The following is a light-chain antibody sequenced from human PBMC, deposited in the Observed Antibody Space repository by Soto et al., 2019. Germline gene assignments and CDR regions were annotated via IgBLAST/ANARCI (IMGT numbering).Light chain of an antibody. CDR2: KAS. CDR3: QHYNSYSEA. V-gene: IGKV1-5*03. Sequence: DIQITQSRSSLSAAVGDRVTITGRASQTISSWLAWYQQKPGKAPKLLIYKASTLKSGVPSRFSGSGSGTEFTLTISSLQPDDFATYYCQHYNSYSEAFGQGTKV. CDR1: QTISSW. J-gene: IGKJ1*01.